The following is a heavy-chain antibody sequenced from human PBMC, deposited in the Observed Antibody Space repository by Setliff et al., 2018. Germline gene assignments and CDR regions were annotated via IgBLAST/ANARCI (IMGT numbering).Heavy chain of an antibody. CDR1: GGTFSSYA. J-gene: IGHJ4*02. D-gene: IGHD3-22*01. CDR3: ASGYYDSSGYLPFDY. V-gene: IGHV1-69*06. CDR2: IIPIFGTA. Sequence: SVKVSCKASGGTFSSYAISWVRQAPGQGLEWMGGIIPIFGTANYAQKFQGRVTITADKSTSTAYVELSSLRSEDTAVYYCASGYYDSSGYLPFDYWGQGTLVTVSS.